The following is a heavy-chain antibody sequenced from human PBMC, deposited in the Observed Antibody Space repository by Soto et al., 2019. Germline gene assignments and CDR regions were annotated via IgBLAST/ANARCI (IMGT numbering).Heavy chain of an antibody. J-gene: IGHJ5*02. CDR3: TGYNDAAFDP. CDR1: GYTFTRYA. D-gene: IGHD1-20*01. V-gene: IGHV1-3*01. CDR2: INAGNGNT. Sequence: ASVTVSCKASGYTFTRYAMHWVRQAPGQRLEWMGWINAGNGNTRYSQRFQGRVTITRDTYASTVYMELSSLRSEDTAIYYCTGYNDAAFDPWGQGTLVPVSS.